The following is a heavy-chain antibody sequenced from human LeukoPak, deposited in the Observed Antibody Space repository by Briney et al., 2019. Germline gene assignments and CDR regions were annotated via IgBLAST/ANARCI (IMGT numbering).Heavy chain of an antibody. J-gene: IGHJ4*02. CDR3: TRDPNALDF. V-gene: IGHV3-48*01. CDR2: ITGSSSRI. Sequence: GSLRLSFAASGFIFNSYSMNWVRQAPGKGLEWVSYITGSSSRIHYADSVKGRFTISRDNAKNSLYLQMISLRAEDTAVYYCTRDPNALDFWGQGTLVTVSS. CDR1: GFIFNSYS.